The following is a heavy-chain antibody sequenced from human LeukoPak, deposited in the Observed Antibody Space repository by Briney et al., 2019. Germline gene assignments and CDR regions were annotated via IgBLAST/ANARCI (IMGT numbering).Heavy chain of an antibody. Sequence: PGGSLRLSCAASGFTFSSYWMHWVRQAPGKGLVWVSRINSDGSSTSYADSVKGRFTISRDNAKNTLNLQMNSLRAEDTAVYYCATLDYFDSSTYGDYWGQGTLVTVSS. V-gene: IGHV3-74*01. D-gene: IGHD3-22*01. CDR1: GFTFSSYW. J-gene: IGHJ4*02. CDR3: ATLDYFDSSTYGDY. CDR2: INSDGSST.